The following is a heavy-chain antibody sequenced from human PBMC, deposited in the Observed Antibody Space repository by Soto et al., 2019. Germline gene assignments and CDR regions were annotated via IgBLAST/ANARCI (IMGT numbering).Heavy chain of an antibody. V-gene: IGHV3-23*01. CDR3: AKAFTPNYYYYGMDV. J-gene: IGHJ6*02. Sequence: EVQLLESGGGLVQPGGSLRLSCAASGFTFSSYAMSWVRRAPGKGLEWVSAISGSGGSTYYADSVKGRFTISRDNSKNTLYLQMNSLRAEDTAVYYCAKAFTPNYYYYGMDVWGQGTTVTVSS. CDR1: GFTFSSYA. CDR2: ISGSGGST.